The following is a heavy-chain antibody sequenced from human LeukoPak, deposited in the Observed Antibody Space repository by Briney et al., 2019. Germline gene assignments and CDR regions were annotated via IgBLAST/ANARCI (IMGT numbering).Heavy chain of an antibody. V-gene: IGHV4-39*07. CDR2: IYYTGST. CDR1: GGSISSSTYY. CDR3: ARALVVLTNWFDP. J-gene: IGHJ5*02. D-gene: IGHD2-15*01. Sequence: PSETLSLTCTVSGGSISSSTYYWGWIRQPPGKGLEWIGSIYYTGSTYYNPSLRSRANISVDTSKNQFSLKLSSVTAADTALYFCARALVVLTNWFDPWGQGTLVTVSS.